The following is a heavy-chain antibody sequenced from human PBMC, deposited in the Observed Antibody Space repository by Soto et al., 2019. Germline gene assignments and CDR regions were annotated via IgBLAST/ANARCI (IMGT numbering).Heavy chain of an antibody. CDR2: IYPGDSDT. J-gene: IGHJ4*02. D-gene: IGHD6-13*01. Sequence: PGESLKISCKGSGYSFTSYWIGWVRQMPGKGLEWMGIIYPGDSDTRYSPSFQGQVTISADKSISTAYLQWSSLKASDTAVYYCARGRWGIAAAASYYFDYWGQGTLVTVSS. CDR1: GYSFTSYW. CDR3: ARGRWGIAAAASYYFDY. V-gene: IGHV5-51*01.